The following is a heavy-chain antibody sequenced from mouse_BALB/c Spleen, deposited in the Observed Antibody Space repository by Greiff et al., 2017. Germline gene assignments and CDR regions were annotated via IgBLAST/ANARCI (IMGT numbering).Heavy chain of an antibody. Sequence: QVQLQQSGAELVRPGTSVKVSCKASGYAFTNYLIEWVKQRPGQGLEWIGVINPGSGGTNYNEKFKGKATLTADKSSSTAYMQLSSLTSDDSAVYFCARDGSRRWYCDVWGAGTTVTVST. J-gene: IGHJ1*01. V-gene: IGHV1-54*01. CDR1: GYAFTNYL. CDR2: INPGSGGT. D-gene: IGHD1-1*01. CDR3: ARDGSRRWYCDV.